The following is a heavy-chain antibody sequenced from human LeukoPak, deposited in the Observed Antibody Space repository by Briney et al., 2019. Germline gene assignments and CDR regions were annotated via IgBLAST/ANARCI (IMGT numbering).Heavy chain of an antibody. D-gene: IGHD4-11*01. CDR1: GGTFSSYA. CDR3: ARARTDYTFDY. Sequence: ASVKVSCKASGGTFSSYAISWVRQAPGQGLEWMGWINPNSGGTNYAQKFQGWVTMTRDTSISTAYMELSRLRSDDTAVYYCARARTDYTFDYWGQGTLVTVSS. V-gene: IGHV1-2*04. CDR2: INPNSGGT. J-gene: IGHJ4*02.